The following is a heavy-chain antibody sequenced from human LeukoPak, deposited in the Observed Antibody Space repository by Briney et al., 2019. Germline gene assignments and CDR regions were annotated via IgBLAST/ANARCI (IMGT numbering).Heavy chain of an antibody. CDR1: GFTFTRSA. D-gene: IGHD3-10*01. V-gene: IGHV1-58*02. Sequence: GTSVKVSCKASGFTFTRSAMQWVRQARGQRREWIGWIVVCSGKTNYAQKFQERVTITRDRSTSTAHMELSSLRSEDTAVYYCAALYNFGSGSYSPIDYWGQGTLVTVSS. CDR3: AALYNFGSGSYSPIDY. CDR2: IVVCSGKT. J-gene: IGHJ4*02.